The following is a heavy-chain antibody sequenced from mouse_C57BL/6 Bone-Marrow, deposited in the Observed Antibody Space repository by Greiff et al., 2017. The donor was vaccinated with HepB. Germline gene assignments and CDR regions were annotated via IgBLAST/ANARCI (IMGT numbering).Heavy chain of an antibody. V-gene: IGHV5-9-1*02. CDR3: TRDNCASPFAY. CDR1: GFTFSSYA. CDR2: ISSGGDYI. Sequence: EVKVVESGAGLVKPGGSLKLSCAASGFTFSSYAMSWVRQTPEKRLEWVAYISSGGDYIYYADTVKGRFTISRDNARNTLYLQMSSLKSEDTAMYYCTRDNCASPFAYWGQGTLVTVSA. D-gene: IGHD1-3*01. J-gene: IGHJ3*01.